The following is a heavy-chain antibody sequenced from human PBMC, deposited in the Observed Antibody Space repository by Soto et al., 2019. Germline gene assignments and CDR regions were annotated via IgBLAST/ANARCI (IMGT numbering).Heavy chain of an antibody. Sequence: QVQLGQSGAEVKKPGSSVKVSCKASGGTFSSYTISWVRQGPGQGLEWMGRIIPILGIANYAQKFQGRVTITADKSTSTAYMELSSLRSEDTAVYYCARGGGGYCSSTSCPDNYYYYYSIDVWRKGTTVTVSS. V-gene: IGHV1-69*02. CDR1: GGTFSSYT. CDR2: IIPILGIA. D-gene: IGHD2-2*01. J-gene: IGHJ6*03. CDR3: ARGGGGYCSSTSCPDNYYYYYSIDV.